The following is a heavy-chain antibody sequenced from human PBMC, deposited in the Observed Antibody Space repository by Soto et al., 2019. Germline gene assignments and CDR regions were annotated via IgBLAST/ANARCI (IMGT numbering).Heavy chain of an antibody. D-gene: IGHD3-9*01. Sequence: QVQLVQSGAEVKKPGASVKVSCKVSGYTLTELSMHWVRQAPGKGLEWRGGFDHEDGETIYAQKFQGRVTMTEDPSTDTAYMELSSLGSEVTALYYCATSGANTYYDILTGYNWFDPWGQGTLVTVSS. CDR3: ATSGANTYYDILTGYNWFDP. V-gene: IGHV1-24*01. CDR2: FDHEDGET. CDR1: GYTLTELS. J-gene: IGHJ5*02.